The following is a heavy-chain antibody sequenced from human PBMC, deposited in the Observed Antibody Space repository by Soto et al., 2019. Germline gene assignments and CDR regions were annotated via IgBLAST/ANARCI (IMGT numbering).Heavy chain of an antibody. D-gene: IGHD3-22*01. J-gene: IGHJ5*02. CDR2: ISAYNGNT. CDR3: ARGLYYYDSSGYLNWFDP. V-gene: IGHV1-18*01. Sequence: QVQLVQSGAEVKKPGASVKVSCKASGYTFTSYGISWVRQAPGQGLEWRGWISAYNGNTNYAQKLQGRVTMTTDTSTSTAYMELRSLRSDDTAVYYCARGLYYYDSSGYLNWFDPWGQGTLVTVSS. CDR1: GYTFTSYG.